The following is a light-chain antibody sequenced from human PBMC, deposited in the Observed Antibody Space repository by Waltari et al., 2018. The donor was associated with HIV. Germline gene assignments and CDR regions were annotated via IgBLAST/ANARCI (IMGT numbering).Light chain of an antibody. V-gene: IGLV1-51*01. CDR2: QDD. CDR3: GSWDSGLSVAV. CDR1: TSHIVKNY. J-gene: IGLJ6*01. Sequence: QSILTQPPSLSAAPGQTVRFLRSGNTSHIVKNYVPWYRRFPEAAPRLLIYQDDKRPSGNRDRFSASKSATAATLVISGLQTADEADYFCGSWDSGLSVAVFGGGTKVTVL.